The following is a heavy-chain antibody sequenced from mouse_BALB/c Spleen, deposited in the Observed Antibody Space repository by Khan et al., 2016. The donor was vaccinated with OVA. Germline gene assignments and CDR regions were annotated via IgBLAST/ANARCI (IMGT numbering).Heavy chain of an antibody. V-gene: IGHV3-2*02. J-gene: IGHJ1*01. CDR1: GYSITSDYA. CDR2: ISYSGST. Sequence: EVQLQESGPGLVKPSQSLSLTCTVTGYSITSDYAWNWIRQFPGNKLEWMGYISYSGSTSYNPSLKSRISITRDTSKNQFFLQLNSVTTEDTAKIYWSRKTYGWDLDGWGGGTTVNVS. CDR3: SRKTYGWDLDG. D-gene: IGHD1-1*02.